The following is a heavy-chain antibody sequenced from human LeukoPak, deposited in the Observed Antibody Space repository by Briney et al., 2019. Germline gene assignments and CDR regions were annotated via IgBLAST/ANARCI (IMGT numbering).Heavy chain of an antibody. CDR2: IDSGGHT. D-gene: IGHD2-15*01. V-gene: IGHV3-53*01. J-gene: IGHJ4*01. CDR3: AKGHRLCSSGNCNSQVDY. CDR1: GFTVSSRY. Sequence: PGGSLRLACAASGFTVSSRYMSWVRQAPGKGLEWVSAIDSGGHTYYADSVKGRFTISRDNSKNTLYLQMNSLRAEDTATYYCAKGHRLCSSGNCNSQVDYWGHGTLVIVPS.